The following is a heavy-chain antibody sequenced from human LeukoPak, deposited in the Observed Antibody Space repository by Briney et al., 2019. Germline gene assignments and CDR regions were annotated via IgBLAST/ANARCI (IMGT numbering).Heavy chain of an antibody. CDR2: IIPIFGTA. CDR1: GGTFSSYA. V-gene: IGHV1-69*13. J-gene: IGHJ4*02. Sequence: ASVKVSCKASGGTFSSYAISWVRQAPGQGLEWMVGIIPIFGTANYAQKFQGRVTITADESTSTAYMELSSLRSEDTAVYYCARESVDFWSGYRLYYFDYWGQGTLVTVSS. D-gene: IGHD3-3*01. CDR3: ARESVDFWSGYRLYYFDY.